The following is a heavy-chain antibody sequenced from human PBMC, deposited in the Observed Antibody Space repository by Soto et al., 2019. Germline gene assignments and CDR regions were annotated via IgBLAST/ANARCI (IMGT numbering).Heavy chain of an antibody. Sequence: QVQLVQSGAEVKKPGASVTVSCKASGYTFTSYAMHWVRQAPGQRLEWMGWINAGNGNTKYSQKFQGRVTITRDTSASTAYMELSSLRSEDTAVYYCARAPYYYDSPPTGYWGQGTLVTVSS. CDR2: INAGNGNT. V-gene: IGHV1-3*01. D-gene: IGHD3-22*01. CDR1: GYTFTSYA. J-gene: IGHJ4*02. CDR3: ARAPYYYDSPPTGY.